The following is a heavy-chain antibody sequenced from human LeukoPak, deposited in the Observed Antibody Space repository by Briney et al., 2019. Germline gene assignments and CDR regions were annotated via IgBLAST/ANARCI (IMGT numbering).Heavy chain of an antibody. CDR3: AKSNGYGLIDI. V-gene: IGHV4-4*07. CDR1: GGSISSYY. J-gene: IGHJ3*02. CDR2: ISTSGST. Sequence: KTSETLSLTCTVSGGSISSYYWNWIRQPAGKGLEWIGRISTSGSTVYNPSLKSRVTMSLATSKNQFSLRLTSVTAADTAVYYCAKSNGYGLIDIWGQGTMVTVSS. D-gene: IGHD3-10*01.